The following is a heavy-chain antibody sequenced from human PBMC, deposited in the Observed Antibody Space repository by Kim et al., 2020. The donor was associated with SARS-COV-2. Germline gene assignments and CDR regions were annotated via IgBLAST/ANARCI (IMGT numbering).Heavy chain of an antibody. CDR3: ARDNCSGGSCSSPSFDY. D-gene: IGHD2-15*01. J-gene: IGHJ4*02. V-gene: IGHV3-53*01. Sequence: KGRFTISRDNSKNTLYLHMNSLRAEDTAVYYCARDNCSGGSCSSPSFDYWGQGTLVTVSS.